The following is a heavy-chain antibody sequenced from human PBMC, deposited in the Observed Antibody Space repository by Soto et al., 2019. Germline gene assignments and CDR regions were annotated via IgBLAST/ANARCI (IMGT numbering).Heavy chain of an antibody. J-gene: IGHJ4*02. CDR3: ARENEQWGAADN. CDR2: ITSSGSTI. Sequence: GGSLRLSCAASGFTFSDYYMSWIRQAPGKGLEWVSYITSSGSTIYYADSVKGRSTISRDNAKNSLYLQMNSLRAEDTAVYYCARENEQWGAADNWGQGTLVTVYS. CDR1: GFTFSDYY. V-gene: IGHV3-11*01. D-gene: IGHD6-19*01.